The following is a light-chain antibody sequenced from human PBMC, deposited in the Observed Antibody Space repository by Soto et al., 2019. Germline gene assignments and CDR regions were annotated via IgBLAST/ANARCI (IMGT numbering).Light chain of an antibody. CDR1: SSDVGNYNY. CDR2: DVS. V-gene: IGLV2-14*03. CDR3: SSYTRSSSYV. J-gene: IGLJ1*01. Sequence: QSVLTQPDSVSGSPGQSITISCTGTSSDVGNYNYVSWYQHHPGKAPKLMVYDVSHRPSGVSNRFSGSKSGSTASLTISGLQAEDAADYYCSSYTRSSSYVFELGPRSPS.